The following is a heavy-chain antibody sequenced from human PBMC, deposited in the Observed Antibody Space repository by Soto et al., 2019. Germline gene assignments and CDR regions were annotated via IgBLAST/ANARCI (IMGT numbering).Heavy chain of an antibody. J-gene: IGHJ4*02. CDR3: ARALYYGGNSAWDY. CDR2: IIPIFGTA. Sequence: GASVKVSCKASGGTFSSYAISWVRQAPGQGLEWMGGIIPIFGTANYAQKFQGRVTITADESTSTAYMELSSLRSEDTAVYYCARALYYGGNSAWDYWGQGTLVTVSS. D-gene: IGHD4-17*01. V-gene: IGHV1-69*13. CDR1: GGTFSSYA.